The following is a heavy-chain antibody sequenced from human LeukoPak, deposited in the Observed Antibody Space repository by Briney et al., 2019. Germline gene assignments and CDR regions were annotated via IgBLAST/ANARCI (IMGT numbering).Heavy chain of an antibody. J-gene: IGHJ3*02. V-gene: IGHV1-18*01. Sequence: ASVKVSCKAPGYTFTSYGISWVRQAPGQGLEWMGWISAYNGNTNYAQKLQGRVTMTTDTSTSTAYMELRSLRSDDTAVYYCARDYYYDSGGYTKGQRWTSDIWGQGTMVTVSS. D-gene: IGHD3-22*01. CDR3: ARDYYYDSGGYTKGQRWTSDI. CDR2: ISAYNGNT. CDR1: GYTFTSYG.